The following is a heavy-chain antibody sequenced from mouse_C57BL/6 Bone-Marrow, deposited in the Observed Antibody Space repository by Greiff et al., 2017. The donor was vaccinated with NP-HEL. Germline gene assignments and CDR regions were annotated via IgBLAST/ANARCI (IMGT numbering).Heavy chain of an antibody. V-gene: IGHV1-55*01. J-gene: IGHJ3*01. CDR1: GYTFTSYW. CDR3: ARSESLRFAY. CDR2: IYPGSGST. Sequence: QVQLKESGAELVKPGASVKMSCKASGYTFTSYWITWVKQRPGQGLEWIGDIYPGSGSTNYNEKFKSKATLTVDTSSSTAYMQLSSLTSEDSAVYYCARSESLRFAYWGQGTLVTVSA.